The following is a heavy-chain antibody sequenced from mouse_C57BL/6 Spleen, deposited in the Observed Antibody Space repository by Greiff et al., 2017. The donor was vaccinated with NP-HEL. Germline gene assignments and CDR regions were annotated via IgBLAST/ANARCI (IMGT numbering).Heavy chain of an antibody. Sequence: EVQLQQSGPELVKPGASVKMSCKASGYTFTAYNMHWVKQSHGKSLEWIGYINPNNGGTSYNQKFKGKATLTVNKSSSTAYMELRSLTSEDSAVYYCANIYYYGSRNYWGQGTTLTVSS. CDR1: GYTFTAYN. J-gene: IGHJ2*01. D-gene: IGHD1-1*01. CDR2: INPNNGGT. CDR3: ANIYYYGSRNY. V-gene: IGHV1-22*01.